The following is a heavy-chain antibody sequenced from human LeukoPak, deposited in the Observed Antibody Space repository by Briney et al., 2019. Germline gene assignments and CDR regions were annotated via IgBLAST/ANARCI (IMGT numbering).Heavy chain of an antibody. CDR1: GFTFSSYS. V-gene: IGHV3-48*01. J-gene: IGHJ5*02. CDR2: ISSSSSTI. CDR3: TRDLGSWYHNWFDP. Sequence: GGSLRLSCAASGFTFSSYSTNWVRQGAGKGLEWVSYISSSSSTINYADSVRGRFTISRDNAKNSLFLQMNSLRAEDTAVYYCTRDLGSWYHNWFDPWGQGTLVTVSS. D-gene: IGHD6-13*01.